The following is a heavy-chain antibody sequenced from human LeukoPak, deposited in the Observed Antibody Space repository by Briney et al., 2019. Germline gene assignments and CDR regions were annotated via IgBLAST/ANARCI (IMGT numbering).Heavy chain of an antibody. J-gene: IGHJ4*02. Sequence: ASVKVSCKAAGYSFTNYDINWVRPAPGQGLEWMGWMNPNSGNTGYARKFQGRVTMTRNTSISTAYMELSSLRYEDTAVYYCARRSSGNFIYYFDYWGQGTLVTVSS. CDR2: MNPNSGNT. D-gene: IGHD4-23*01. CDR1: GYSFTNYD. CDR3: ARRSSGNFIYYFDY. V-gene: IGHV1-8*01.